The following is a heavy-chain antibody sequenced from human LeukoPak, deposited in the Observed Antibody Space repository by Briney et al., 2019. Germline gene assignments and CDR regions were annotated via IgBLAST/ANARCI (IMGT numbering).Heavy chain of an antibody. CDR3: ASALVVPAARGYYYYMDV. D-gene: IGHD2-2*01. J-gene: IGHJ6*03. CDR2: INHSGST. Sequence: SETLSLTCAVYGRSFSGYYWSWIRQPPGKGLEWIGEINHSGSTNYNPSLKSRVTISVDTSKNQFSLKLSSVTAADTAVYYCASALVVPAARGYYYYMDVWGKGTTVTVSS. CDR1: GRSFSGYY. V-gene: IGHV4-34*01.